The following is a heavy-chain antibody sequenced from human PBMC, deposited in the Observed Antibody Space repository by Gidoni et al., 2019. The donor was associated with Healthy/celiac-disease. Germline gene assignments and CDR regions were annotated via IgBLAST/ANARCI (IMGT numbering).Heavy chain of an antibody. CDR3: ARREDDYVWGSYRHNVAEYFQH. D-gene: IGHD3-16*02. V-gene: IGHV5-51*03. CDR2: SSPGDSDT. CDR1: VYSFTSYW. J-gene: IGHJ1*01. Sequence: EVQLLQSGAEAKTPGESPKISCKGSVYSFTSYWIGCVRQMPGKGKEWMGISSPGDSDTRYSPSFQGQVTISADKSISTAYLQWSSLKASDTAMYYCARREDDYVWGSYRHNVAEYFQHWGQGTLVTVSS.